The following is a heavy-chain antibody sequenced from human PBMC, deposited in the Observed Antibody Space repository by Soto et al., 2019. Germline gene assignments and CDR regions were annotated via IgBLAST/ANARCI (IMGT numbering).Heavy chain of an antibody. CDR2: INAGNGNT. V-gene: IGHV1-3*05. Sequence: QVQLVQSGAEEKKPGASVKVSCKASGYTFTSYAMHWVRQAPEQRLEWMEWINAGNGNTKCSQKFQDRVTITRDTSASTAYMELSSLRSEDTDVYYCARGESVRGDYWGQGTLVTVSS. CDR1: GYTFTSYA. CDR3: ARGESVRGDY. J-gene: IGHJ4*02. D-gene: IGHD3-10*02.